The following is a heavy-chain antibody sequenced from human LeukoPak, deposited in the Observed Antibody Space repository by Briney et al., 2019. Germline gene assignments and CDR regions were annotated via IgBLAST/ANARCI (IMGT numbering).Heavy chain of an antibody. CDR2: ISYDGSNK. CDR3: ARGSGYGVIVDY. J-gene: IGHJ4*02. V-gene: IGHV3-30-3*01. CDR1: GFTFSSYA. Sequence: GGSLRLSCAASGFTFSSYAMHWVRQAPGKGLEWVAVISYDGSNKYYADSVKGRFTISRDNAKNSLYLQMNSLRAEDTAVYYCARGSGYGVIVDYWGQGTLVTVSS. D-gene: IGHD6-25*01.